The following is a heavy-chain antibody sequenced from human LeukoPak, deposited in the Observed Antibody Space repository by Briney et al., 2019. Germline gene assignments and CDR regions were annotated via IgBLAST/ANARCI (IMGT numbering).Heavy chain of an antibody. D-gene: IGHD6-13*01. J-gene: IGHJ4*02. Sequence: SETLSLTRTLSVGSISSYYWSWIPEPPGKGLWWRGYVYYSGIANYNPSLKSRVTISVDTSKNRFSLKWSCLAAAATPGYCCATTIISGAGTTGGYYFDYWDQGKLVLVSA. V-gene: IGHV4-59*08. CDR1: VGSISSYY. CDR3: ATTIISGAGTTGGYYFDY. CDR2: VYYSGIA.